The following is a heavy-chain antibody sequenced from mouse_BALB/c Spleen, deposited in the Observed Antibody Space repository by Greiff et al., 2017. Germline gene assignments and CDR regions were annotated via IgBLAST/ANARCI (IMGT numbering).Heavy chain of an antibody. J-gene: IGHJ2*01. V-gene: IGHV14-1*02. D-gene: IGHD2-4*01. Sequence: VQLQQSGAELVRPGALVKLSCKASGFNIKDYYMHWVKQRPEQGLEWIGWIDPENGNTIYDPKFQGKASTTADTTSNPAYLQLSSLTSEDTAVYCCARVGITTPFGYWGQGTTLTVS. CDR3: ARVGITTPFGY. CDR1: GFNIKDYY. CDR2: IDPENGNT.